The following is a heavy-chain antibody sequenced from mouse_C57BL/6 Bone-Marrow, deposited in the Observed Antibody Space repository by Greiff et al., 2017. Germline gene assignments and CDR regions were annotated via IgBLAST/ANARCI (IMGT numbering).Heavy chain of an antibody. CDR3: ARDRQLRYYYAMDY. CDR1: GFTFSSYA. D-gene: IGHD4-1*02. Sequence: DVMLVESGGGLVKPGGSLKLSCAASGFTFSSYAMSWVRQTPEKRLEWVATISDGGSYTYYPDNVKGRFTISRDNAKNNLYLQMSHLKSEDTAMYYCARDRQLRYYYAMDYWGQGTSVTVSS. V-gene: IGHV5-4*01. J-gene: IGHJ4*01. CDR2: ISDGGSYT.